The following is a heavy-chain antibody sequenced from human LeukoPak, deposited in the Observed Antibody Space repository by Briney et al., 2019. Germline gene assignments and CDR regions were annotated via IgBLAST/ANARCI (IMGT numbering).Heavy chain of an antibody. J-gene: IGHJ5*02. V-gene: IGHV3-48*01. CDR2: ISSSSTI. CDR1: GFTFSSYS. Sequence: GGSLRLSCAAPGFTFSSYSMNWVRQAPGKGLEWVSYISSSSTIYYADSVKGRFTISRDNAKNSLYLQMNSLRAEDTAVYYCASLGYCSSTSCYSHWFDPWGQGTLVTVSS. CDR3: ASLGYCSSTSCYSHWFDP. D-gene: IGHD2-2*01.